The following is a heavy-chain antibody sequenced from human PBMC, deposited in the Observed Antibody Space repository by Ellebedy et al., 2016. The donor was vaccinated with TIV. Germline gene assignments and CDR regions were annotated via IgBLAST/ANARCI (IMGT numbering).Heavy chain of an antibody. J-gene: IGHJ4*02. V-gene: IGHV3-23*01. CDR2: ITGSGGGT. D-gene: IGHD2-2*02. CDR3: AKGYMSPFDY. Sequence: PGGSLRLSCVASGFTFSDHTMSWVRQAPGRGLEWVSAITGSGGGTYYADSVKGRFTISRDNSKNTFYLHMNSLRAEDTALYYCAKGYMSPFDYWGQGNLVTVSS. CDR1: GFTFSDHT.